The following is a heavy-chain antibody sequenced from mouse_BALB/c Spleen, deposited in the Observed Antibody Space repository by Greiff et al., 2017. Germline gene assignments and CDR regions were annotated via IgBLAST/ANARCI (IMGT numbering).Heavy chain of an antibody. J-gene: IGHJ3*01. CDR3: AVSQPWFAY. CDR2: INPSTGYT. Sequence: VMLVESGAELAKPGASVKMSCKASGYTFTSYWMHWVKQRPGQGLEWIGYINPSTGYTEYNQKFKDKATLTADKSSSTAYMQLSSLTSEDSAVYYCAVSQPWFAYWGQGTLVTVSA. V-gene: IGHV1-7*01. CDR1: GYTFTSYW.